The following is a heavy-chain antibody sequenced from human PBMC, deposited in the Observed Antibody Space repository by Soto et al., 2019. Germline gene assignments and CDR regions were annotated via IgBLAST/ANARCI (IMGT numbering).Heavy chain of an antibody. J-gene: IGHJ6*02. CDR2: INPKSGGT. V-gene: IGHV1-2*04. CDR1: GYSFTDYH. CDR3: ARGDSTDCSNGVCSFFYNHDMDV. Sequence: VASVKVSCKASGYSFTDYHIHWVRQAPGQGPEWLGRINPKSGGTSTAQKFQGWVTMTTDTSISTASMELTRLTSDDTAIYYCARGDSTDCSNGVCSFFYNHDMDVWGQGTTVTVSS. D-gene: IGHD2-8*01.